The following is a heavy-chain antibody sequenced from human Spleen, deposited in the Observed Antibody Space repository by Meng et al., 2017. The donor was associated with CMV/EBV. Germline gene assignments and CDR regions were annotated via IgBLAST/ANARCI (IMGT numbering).Heavy chain of an antibody. V-gene: IGHV3-20*04. D-gene: IGHD2-21*01. J-gene: IGHJ6*02. CDR2: IGGNGAST. CDR1: GFNFDDYA. CDR3: ARNCGGDCYPWERGYYYYYGMDV. Sequence: GESLKISCAASGFNFDDYAMHWVRLPPGKGLEWVSAIGGNGASTYYADSVKGRFTISRDNAKNSLYLQMNSLRAEDTAVYYCARNCGGDCYPWERGYYYYYGMDVWGQGTTVTVSS.